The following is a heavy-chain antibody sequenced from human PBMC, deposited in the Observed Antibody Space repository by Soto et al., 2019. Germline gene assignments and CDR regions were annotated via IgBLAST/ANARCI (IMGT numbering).Heavy chain of an antibody. D-gene: IGHD6-6*01. V-gene: IGHV3-23*01. CDR3: AKPPGSSSTYYYYMGG. J-gene: IGHJ6*03. Sequence: EEELLESGGGLVQPGGSLRLSCAASGFTFSSYAMSWVRQAPGKGLEWVSGISESGGSTYYADSVRGRFTISRDNSKNTLYLKMNSLRADDTALYYCAKPPGSSSTYYYYMGGWGKGTTVTVTS. CDR1: GFTFSSYA. CDR2: ISESGGST.